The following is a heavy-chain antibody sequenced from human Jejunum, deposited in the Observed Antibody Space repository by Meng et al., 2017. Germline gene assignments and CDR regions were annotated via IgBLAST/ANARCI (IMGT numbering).Heavy chain of an antibody. CDR2: SYLSGST. D-gene: IGHD6-6*01. J-gene: IGHJ4*02. CDR1: GGSISGENL. CDR3: ARATLARLFDS. Sequence: AQLQQSGPVLVETSGTLSLTCSVSGGSISGENLWSWVRQTPGKGLEWIGESYLSGSTYYNPSLASRVTISVDHSRDRFSLTVASVTAADTGVYFCARATLARLFDSWGQGRLVTVSS. V-gene: IGHV4-4*02.